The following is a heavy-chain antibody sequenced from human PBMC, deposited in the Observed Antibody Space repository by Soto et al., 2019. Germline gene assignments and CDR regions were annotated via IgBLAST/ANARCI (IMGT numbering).Heavy chain of an antibody. D-gene: IGHD2-15*01. Sequence: QVQLVESGGGVVQPGRSLRLSCAASGFTFSSYAMHWVRQAPGKGLEWVAVISYDGSNKYYADSVKGRFTISRDNSKNTLYLHIDCLRAEDTVVYYCARGEGSSGGSGGNAFDIWGQGTMVTVSS. CDR2: ISYDGSNK. CDR3: ARGEGSSGGSGGNAFDI. CDR1: GFTFSSYA. J-gene: IGHJ3*02. V-gene: IGHV3-30-3*01.